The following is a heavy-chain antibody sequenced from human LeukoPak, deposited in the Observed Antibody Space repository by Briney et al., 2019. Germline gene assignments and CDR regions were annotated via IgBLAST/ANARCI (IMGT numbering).Heavy chain of an antibody. J-gene: IGHJ4*02. CDR1: GFTFSSYG. Sequence: PGGSLRLSCAASGFTFSSYGMHWVRQAPGKGLEWVSSISSSSSYIYYADSVKGRFTISRDNSKNTLYLQMNSLRAEDTAVYYCAKGSCSGGSCYGGYYFDYWGQGTLVTVSS. D-gene: IGHD2-15*01. CDR3: AKGSCSGGSCYGGYYFDY. CDR2: ISSSSSYI. V-gene: IGHV3-21*04.